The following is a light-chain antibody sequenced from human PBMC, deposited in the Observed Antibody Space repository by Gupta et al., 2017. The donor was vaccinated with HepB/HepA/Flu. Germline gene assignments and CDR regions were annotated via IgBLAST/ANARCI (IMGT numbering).Light chain of an antibody. CDR2: GAS. V-gene: IGKV3D-15*01. J-gene: IGKJ5*01. CDR1: QSISGN. Sequence: EXVXTQSPXXLSXXXGESVTLSCRSSQSISGNVAWYQQKPGQAPTLLIYGASTRAAGIPARFSGSASGTDFSLTISSLQSEDLAIYYCQQYYNWRPITFGQGTRLEIK. CDR3: QQYYNWRPIT.